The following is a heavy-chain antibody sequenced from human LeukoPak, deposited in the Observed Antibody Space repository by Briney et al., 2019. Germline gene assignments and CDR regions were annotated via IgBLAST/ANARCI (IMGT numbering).Heavy chain of an antibody. Sequence: ASVKVSCKASGYTLTELSMRWVRQAPGKGREWMGGFDPEDGETIYAQKFQGRVTMTEDTSTDTAYMELSSLRSEDTAVYYCATSSSSWYSLQYFDYWGQGTLVTVSS. J-gene: IGHJ4*02. CDR2: FDPEDGET. V-gene: IGHV1-24*01. CDR1: GYTLTELS. CDR3: ATSSSSWYSLQYFDY. D-gene: IGHD6-13*01.